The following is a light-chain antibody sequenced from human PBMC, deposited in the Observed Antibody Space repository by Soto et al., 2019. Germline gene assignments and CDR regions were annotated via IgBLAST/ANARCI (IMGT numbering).Light chain of an antibody. CDR2: AAS. CDR1: QSISSY. V-gene: IGKV1-39*01. CDR3: KQSYSTPYT. J-gene: IGKJ2*01. Sequence: DIQMTQSPSSLSASVGDRVTITCRASQSISSYLNWYQHKPVKSPKLLIYAASSLQSGVPSRFSGSGSGTDFTLTISSLQPEDFATYYCKQSYSTPYTFGKGTKMEIK.